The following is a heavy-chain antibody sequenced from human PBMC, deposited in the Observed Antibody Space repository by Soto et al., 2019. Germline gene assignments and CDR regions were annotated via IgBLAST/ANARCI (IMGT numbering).Heavy chain of an antibody. CDR2: IDWDDDK. CDR3: ARATYYYDSTGYGPFDY. V-gene: IGHV2-70*01. CDR1: GFSLSTSGMC. D-gene: IGHD3-22*01. J-gene: IGHJ4*02. Sequence: SGPTLVNPTQTLTLTCTFSGFSLSTSGMCVSWIRQPPGKALEWLALIDWDDDKYYSTSLKTRLTISKDTSKSQVVLTMTNMDPVDTATYYCARATYYYDSTGYGPFDYWGQGTLVTVSS.